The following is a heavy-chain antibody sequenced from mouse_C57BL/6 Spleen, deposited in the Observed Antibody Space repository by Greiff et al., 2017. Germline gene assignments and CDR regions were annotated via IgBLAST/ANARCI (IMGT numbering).Heavy chain of an antibody. D-gene: IGHD2-5*01. CDR3: ARHYSNYAWFAY. CDR2: FSGGGGNT. Sequence: EVMLVESGGGLVKPGGSLKLSCAASGFTFSSYTMSWVRQTPEKRLEWVATFSGGGGNTYYPDSVKGRFTISRDNAKNTLYLKMSCLRSEDTALYYCARHYSNYAWFAYWGQGTLVTVSA. J-gene: IGHJ3*01. CDR1: GFTFSSYT. V-gene: IGHV5-9*01.